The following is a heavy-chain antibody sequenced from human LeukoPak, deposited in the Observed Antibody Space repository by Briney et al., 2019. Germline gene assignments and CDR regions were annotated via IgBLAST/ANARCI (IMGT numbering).Heavy chain of an antibody. V-gene: IGHV4-38-2*01. CDR1: AHSISIGYY. CDR2: THQSGST. CDR3: ARVARYCTNGVCPDYYFYYMDV. J-gene: IGHJ6*03. D-gene: IGHD2-8*01. Sequence: PSQTLSPTRVVSAHSISIGYYWAWIRQPPGKGPEWIGRTHQSGSTNYNPSLKSRVTISVDTSKNQFSLKLTSVTAADTAVYYCARVARYCTNGVCPDYYFYYMDVWGKGTTVTVSS.